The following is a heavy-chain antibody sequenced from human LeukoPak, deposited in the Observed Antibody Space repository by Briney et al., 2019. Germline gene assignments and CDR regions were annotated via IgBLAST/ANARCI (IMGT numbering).Heavy chain of an antibody. J-gene: IGHJ4*02. Sequence: GGSLRLSCAASGFTFSSYSMNWVRQAPGKGLEWVSSISSSSSYIYYADSVKGRFTISRDNSKNTLYLQMNSLRAEDTAVYYCARDPGNYYDSSGFYYGWGQGTLVTVSS. CDR3: ARDPGNYYDSSGFYYG. CDR2: ISSSSSYI. V-gene: IGHV3-21*01. CDR1: GFTFSSYS. D-gene: IGHD3-22*01.